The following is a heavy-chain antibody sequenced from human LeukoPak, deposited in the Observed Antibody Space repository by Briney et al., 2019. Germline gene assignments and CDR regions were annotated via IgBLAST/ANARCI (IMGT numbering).Heavy chain of an antibody. J-gene: IGHJ5*02. CDR1: GGSINSGSYY. CDR3: ARDSPPGLYYYGSGSYNWFDP. CDR2: IYTSGST. V-gene: IGHV4-61*02. D-gene: IGHD3-10*01. Sequence: SQTLSLTCTVSGGSINSGSYYWSWIRQPAGKGLEWIGRIYTSGSTNYNPSLKSRVTMSVDTSKNQFSLKLSSVTAADTAVYYCARDSPPGLYYYGSGSYNWFDPWGQGTLVTVSS.